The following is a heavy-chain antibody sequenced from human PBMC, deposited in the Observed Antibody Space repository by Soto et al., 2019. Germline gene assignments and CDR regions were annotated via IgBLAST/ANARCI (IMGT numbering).Heavy chain of an antibody. J-gene: IGHJ5*02. V-gene: IGHV3-48*02. D-gene: IGHD3-3*01. Sequence: GGSLRLSCAASGFTFGSYSMNWVRQAPGKGLEWVSYISSSSSTIYYADSVKGRFTISRDNAKNSLYLQMNSLRDEDTAVYYCAREGTVRYYDFWSGFINWFDPWGQGTLVTVSS. CDR2: ISSSSSTI. CDR3: AREGTVRYYDFWSGFINWFDP. CDR1: GFTFGSYS.